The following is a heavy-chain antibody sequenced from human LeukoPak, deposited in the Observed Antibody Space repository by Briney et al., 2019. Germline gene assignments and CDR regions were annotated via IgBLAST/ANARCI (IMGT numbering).Heavy chain of an antibody. CDR1: GGSITSNNW. CDR3: SRENGAFSPFGF. Sequence: PSETLSLTCGVSGGSITSNNWCSLVRQPPGQGLEWIGEISLSGLTNYNPSLKSRVTMALDKSKNHLSLNLTSVTAADTAVYYCSRENGAFSPFGFWGQGTLVTVPS. CDR2: ISLSGLT. D-gene: IGHD3-10*01. J-gene: IGHJ4*02. V-gene: IGHV4-4*02.